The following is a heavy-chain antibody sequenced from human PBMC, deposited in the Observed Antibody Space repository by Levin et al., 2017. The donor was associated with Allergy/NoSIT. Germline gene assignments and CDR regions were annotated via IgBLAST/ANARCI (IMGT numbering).Heavy chain of an antibody. CDR3: ARSGIGNVRYMDG. V-gene: IGHV1-69*02. CDR1: GGTFSSHT. Sequence: KISCKASGGTFSSHTISWVRQTPGQGLEWMGRIIPILGIANYAQKFQGRVTIIADKSTSTAYMELSSLRSEDTAVYYCARSGIGNVRYMDGWGKGTTVTVSS. D-gene: IGHD2-15*01. CDR2: IIPILGIA. J-gene: IGHJ6*03.